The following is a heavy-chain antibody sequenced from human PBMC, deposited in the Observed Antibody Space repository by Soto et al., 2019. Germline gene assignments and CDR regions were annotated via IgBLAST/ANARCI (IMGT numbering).Heavy chain of an antibody. CDR1: GFTFSSYA. V-gene: IGHV3-23*01. Sequence: LRLSCSASGFTFSSYAMSWVRQAPGKGLEWVSAISGSGGSTYYADSVKGRFTISRDNSKNTLYLQMNSLRAEDTAVYYCAKRVDSSGYYPDYWGQGTLVTVPQ. J-gene: IGHJ4*02. CDR2: ISGSGGST. CDR3: AKRVDSSGYYPDY. D-gene: IGHD3-22*01.